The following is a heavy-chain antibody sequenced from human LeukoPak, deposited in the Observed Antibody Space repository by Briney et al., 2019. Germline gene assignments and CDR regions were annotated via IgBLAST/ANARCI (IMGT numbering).Heavy chain of an antibody. D-gene: IGHD3-9*01. CDR2: ISYDGSNK. CDR3: ARDAYDILTGHTSTRYYFDY. J-gene: IGHJ4*02. Sequence: GGSLRLSCAASGFTFSSYSMHWVRQAPGKGLGWVAVISYDGSNKYYADSVKGRFTISRDNSKNTLYLQMNSLRAEDTAVYYCARDAYDILTGHTSTRYYFDYWGQGTLVTVSS. V-gene: IGHV3-30*04. CDR1: GFTFSSYS.